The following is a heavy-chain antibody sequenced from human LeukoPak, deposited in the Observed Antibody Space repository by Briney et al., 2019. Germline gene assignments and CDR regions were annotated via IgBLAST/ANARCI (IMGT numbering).Heavy chain of an antibody. CDR3: AREVTQRGSSSWCYFDY. CDR2: INGGGDNT. CDR1: GFTFSSYA. Sequence: PGGSLRLSCAASGFTFSSYAVSWVRQAPGKGLEWGSAINGGGDNTFYADSVKGRFTISRDNSKNTLYLQMNSLRAEDTAVYYCAREVTQRGSSSWCYFDYWGQGTLVTVSS. D-gene: IGHD6-13*01. V-gene: IGHV3-23*01. J-gene: IGHJ4*02.